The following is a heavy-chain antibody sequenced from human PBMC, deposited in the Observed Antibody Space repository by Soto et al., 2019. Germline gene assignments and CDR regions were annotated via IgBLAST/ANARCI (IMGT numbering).Heavy chain of an antibody. CDR3: AMVDVYVTPSPQDV. Sequence: QVQLVQSGAEVKNPGASVKVSCKASGDRFTSYGIGWVRQAPGQGLEWMGWINAYNGNTNYAQNLQGRVTLTTDTSTSTAYMELRSLRSNATAVYYCAMVDVYVTPSPQDVWGQGTTVTVSS. V-gene: IGHV1-18*01. CDR1: GDRFTSYG. J-gene: IGHJ6*02. D-gene: IGHD3-16*01. CDR2: INAYNGNT.